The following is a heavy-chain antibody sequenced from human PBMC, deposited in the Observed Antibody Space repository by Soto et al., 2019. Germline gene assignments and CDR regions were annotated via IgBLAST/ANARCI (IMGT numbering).Heavy chain of an antibody. Sequence: GASVKVSCKASGYTFSNYGITWVRQAPGQPLEWLGWISLYSDGTNYAQKFQGRVSMTTDTSTTTAYMELRSLRSDDTAVYYCARVVPGAEAWFGPWGQGTLVTVSS. CDR3: ARVVPGAEAWFGP. V-gene: IGHV1-18*01. CDR1: GYTFSNYG. CDR2: ISLYSDGT. J-gene: IGHJ5*02. D-gene: IGHD2-2*01.